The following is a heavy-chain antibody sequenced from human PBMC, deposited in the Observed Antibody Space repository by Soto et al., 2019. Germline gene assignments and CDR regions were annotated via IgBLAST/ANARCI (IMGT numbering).Heavy chain of an antibody. Sequence: GSLRLSCAASGFTFSSYAMHWVRQAPGKGLEYVSAISSNGGSTYYANSVKGRFTISRDNSKNTLYLQMGSLRAEDMAVYYCARSQILAAAGNSFWNYWGQGTLVTVS. D-gene: IGHD6-13*01. CDR3: ARSQILAAAGNSFWNY. V-gene: IGHV3-64*01. J-gene: IGHJ4*02. CDR2: ISSNGGST. CDR1: GFTFSSYA.